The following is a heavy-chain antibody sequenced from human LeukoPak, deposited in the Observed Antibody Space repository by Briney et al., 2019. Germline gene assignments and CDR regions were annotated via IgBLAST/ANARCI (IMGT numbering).Heavy chain of an antibody. CDR3: AREGTVVTPGDAFDI. CDR1: GYTFTSYG. J-gene: IGHJ3*02. V-gene: IGHV1-18*01. CDR2: ISAYNGNT. D-gene: IGHD4-23*01. Sequence: ASVKVSCKAPGYTFTSYGISWVRQAPGQGLEWMGWISAYNGNTNYAQKLQGRVTMTTDTSTSTAYMELRSLRSDDTAVYYCAREGTVVTPGDAFDIWGQGTMVTVSS.